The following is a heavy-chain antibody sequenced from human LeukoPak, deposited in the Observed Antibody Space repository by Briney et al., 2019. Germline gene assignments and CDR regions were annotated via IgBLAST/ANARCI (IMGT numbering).Heavy chain of an antibody. CDR1: GFTFSSYG. J-gene: IGHJ4*02. V-gene: IGHV3-30*18. Sequence: SLRLSCAAAGFTFSSYGMHWVRQAPGKRLEWLAVISYDGSNKYYADSVKGRFTISRDHSKNTLYLQMNSLRAKDTAVYYCAKDPTSSVNATTSDYWGQGTLVTVSS. CDR3: AKDPTSSVNATTSDY. D-gene: IGHD2-21*01. CDR2: ISYDGSNK.